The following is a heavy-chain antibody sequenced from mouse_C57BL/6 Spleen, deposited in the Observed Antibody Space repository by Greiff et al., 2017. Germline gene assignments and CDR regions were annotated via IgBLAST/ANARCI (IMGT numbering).Heavy chain of an antibody. CDR2: ISSGSSTI. D-gene: IGHD1-1*01. J-gene: IGHJ2*01. CDR1: GFTFSDSG. V-gene: IGHV5-17*01. Sequence: EVKVVESGGGLVKPGGSLKLSCAASGFTFSDSGMHWVRQAPEKGLEWVAYISSGSSTIYYADTVKGRFTISRDNAKNTLFLQMTSLGSEDTAMYYCARDGLFDYWGQGTTLTVSS. CDR3: ARDGLFDY.